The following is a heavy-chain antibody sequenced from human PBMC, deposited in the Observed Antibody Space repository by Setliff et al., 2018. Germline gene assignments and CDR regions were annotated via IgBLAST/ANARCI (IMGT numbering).Heavy chain of an antibody. D-gene: IGHD4-4*01. V-gene: IGHV3-21*05. J-gene: IGHJ6*03. CDR1: GFTFSSYS. CDR3: ARSTETFSGEDFYFFYYMDV. CDR2: ISSSSSYI. Sequence: LRLSCAASGFTFSSYSMNWVRQAPGKGLEWVSYISSSSSYIYYADSVKGRFTISRDSSRNTLYLQMSGLRPEDTALYYCARSTETFSGEDFYFFYYMDVWGKGTTVTVSS.